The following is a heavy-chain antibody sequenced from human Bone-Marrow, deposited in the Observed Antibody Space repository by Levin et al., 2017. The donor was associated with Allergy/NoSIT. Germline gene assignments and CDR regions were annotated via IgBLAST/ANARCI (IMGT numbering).Heavy chain of an antibody. CDR2: IYPTGKT. CDR3: ARLRVMNQPFDY. CDR1: GGPITTYY. J-gene: IGHJ4*02. V-gene: IGHV4-59*13. D-gene: IGHD3-16*01. Sequence: SETLSLTCTVSGGPITTYYWNWLRQAPGKGLEWIGYIYPTGKTNFNPSLKSRVTMSVDTSKNQFSLILSSVTAADTAVYYCARLRVMNQPFDYWGQGTLVAVSS.